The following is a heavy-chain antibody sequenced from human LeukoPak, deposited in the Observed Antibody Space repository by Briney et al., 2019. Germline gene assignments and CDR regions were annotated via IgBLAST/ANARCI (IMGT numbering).Heavy chain of an antibody. Sequence: GRSLRLSCAASGFTFSSYGMHWVRQAPGKGLEWVSYISSSGSTIYYADSVKGRFTISRDNAKNSLYLQMNSLRAEDTAVYYCARGFLEWLFDYYYYGMDVWGQGTTVTVSS. CDR2: ISSSGSTI. D-gene: IGHD3-3*01. J-gene: IGHJ6*02. V-gene: IGHV3-48*04. CDR1: GFTFSSYG. CDR3: ARGFLEWLFDYYYYGMDV.